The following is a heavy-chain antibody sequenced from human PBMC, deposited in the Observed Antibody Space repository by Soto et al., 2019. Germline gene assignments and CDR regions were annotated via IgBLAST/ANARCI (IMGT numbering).Heavy chain of an antibody. J-gene: IGHJ6*02. D-gene: IGHD3-16*02. CDR3: ARWPQPRYTADPYAVDV. CDR1: GGTFSSSG. CDR2: IVPSLDTT. Sequence: ASVKVSCKASGGTFSSSGFSWVRQAPGQGFEWMGMIVPSLDTTNYAQKFQARVTITADEVTSTAYMELRSLRSEDTAVYYCARWPQPRYTADPYAVDVWGQGTRVTVSS. V-gene: IGHV1-69*11.